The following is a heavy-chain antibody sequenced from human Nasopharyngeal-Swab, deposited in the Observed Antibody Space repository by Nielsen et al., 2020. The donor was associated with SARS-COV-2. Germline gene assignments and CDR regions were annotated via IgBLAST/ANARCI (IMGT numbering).Heavy chain of an antibody. CDR3: ARITPSTHNLDY. V-gene: IGHV4-34*01. J-gene: IGHJ4*02. CDR2: ISHSGST. D-gene: IGHD5/OR15-5a*01. CDR1: GESFSGHY. Sequence: SETLSLTCAVYGESFSGHYWTWIRLPPGKGLEWIGEISHSGSTTYNSSLKSRLAMSVDTSKNQFSLKLNSVTAADTAVYYCARITPSTHNLDYWGQGILVTVSS.